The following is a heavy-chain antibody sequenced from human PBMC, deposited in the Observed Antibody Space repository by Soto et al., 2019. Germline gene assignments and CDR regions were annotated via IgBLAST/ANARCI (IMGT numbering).Heavy chain of an antibody. CDR3: ALSSGYIYNWFDP. V-gene: IGHV1-69*13. CDR2: IIPIFGTA. D-gene: IGHD3-22*01. CDR1: GGTFSSYA. Sequence: RASVKVSCKASGGTFSSYAISWVRQAPGQGLEWMGGIIPIFGTANYAQKFQGRVTITADESTSTAYMELSSLRSEDTAVYYCALSSGYIYNWFDPWGQETLVTGS. J-gene: IGHJ5*02.